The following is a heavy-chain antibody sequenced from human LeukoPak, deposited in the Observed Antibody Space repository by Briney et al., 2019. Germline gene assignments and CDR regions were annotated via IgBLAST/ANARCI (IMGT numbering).Heavy chain of an antibody. CDR2: IYYSGST. Sequence: SQTLSLTCTVSGGSISSYYWSWIRQPPGKGLEWIGYIYYSGSTNYNPSLKSRVTISVDTSKNQFSLKLSSVTAADTAVYYCARENLPDRYYYGSGFFDYWGQGTLVTVSS. CDR1: GGSISSYY. D-gene: IGHD3-10*01. J-gene: IGHJ4*02. V-gene: IGHV4-59*01. CDR3: ARENLPDRYYYGSGFFDY.